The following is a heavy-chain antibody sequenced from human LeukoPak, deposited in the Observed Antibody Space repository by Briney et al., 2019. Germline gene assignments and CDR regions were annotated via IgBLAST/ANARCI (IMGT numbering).Heavy chain of an antibody. CDR1: GYTFTGYY. V-gene: IGHV1-2*02. CDR2: INPNSGGT. Sequence: ASVKVSCKASGYTFTGYYMHCVRQAPGQGLEWMGWINPNSGGTNYAQKFQGRVTMTRDTSISTAYMELSRLRSDDTAVYYCARRGGTAGTDFDYWGQGTLVTVSS. CDR3: ARRGGTAGTDFDY. D-gene: IGHD6-13*01. J-gene: IGHJ4*02.